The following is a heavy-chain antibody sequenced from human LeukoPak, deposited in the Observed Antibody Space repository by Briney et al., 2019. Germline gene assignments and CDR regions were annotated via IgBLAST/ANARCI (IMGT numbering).Heavy chain of an antibody. J-gene: IGHJ5*02. V-gene: IGHV1-69*01. D-gene: IGHD6-13*01. Sequence: SVKVSCKASGGTFSNYAISWVRQAPGQGLEWMGGIIPIFGTANYAQKFQGRVTITADESTSTAYMELSSVTAADTAVYYCAREQDRIAAAGTRSHWFDPWGQGTLVTVSS. CDR3: AREQDRIAAAGTRSHWFDP. CDR1: GGTFSNYA. CDR2: IIPIFGTA.